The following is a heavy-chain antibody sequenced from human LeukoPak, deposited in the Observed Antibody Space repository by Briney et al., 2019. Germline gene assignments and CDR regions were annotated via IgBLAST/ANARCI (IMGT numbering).Heavy chain of an antibody. CDR3: ARGRGSSGYPRYYYYYYGMDV. D-gene: IGHD3-22*01. V-gene: IGHV4-34*01. J-gene: IGHJ6*02. CDR2: INHSGST. CDR1: GGSFSGYY. Sequence: PSETLSLTCAVYGGSFSGYYWSWIRQPPGKGLEWIGEINHSGSTNYNPSLKSRVTISVDTSKNQFSLKLSSVTAADTAVYYCARGRGSSGYPRYYYYYYGMDVWGQGTTVTVSS.